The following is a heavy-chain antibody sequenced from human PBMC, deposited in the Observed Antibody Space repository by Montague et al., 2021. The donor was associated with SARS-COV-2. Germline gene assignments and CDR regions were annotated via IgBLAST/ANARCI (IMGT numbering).Heavy chain of an antibody. V-gene: IGHV4-59*01. J-gene: IGHJ4*02. D-gene: IGHD3-10*01. CDR1: GGSISSNY. CDR3: AREISGPDYFDY. Sequence: SETLSLTYTVSGGSISSNYWNWIRQPPGRGLEWIGYIYYSGSTNYNPSLESRVTISADTSKNHFSLKLRSVTAADTAVYYCAREISGPDYFDYWGQGTLVTVSS. CDR2: IYYSGST.